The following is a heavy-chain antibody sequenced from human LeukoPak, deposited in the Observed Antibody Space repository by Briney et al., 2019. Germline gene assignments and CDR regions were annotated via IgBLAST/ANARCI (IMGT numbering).Heavy chain of an antibody. CDR1: GGSSSGHY. V-gene: IGHV4-34*01. CDR3: ARGYGSGSYFAY. Sequence: PSETLSLTCAVYGGSSSGHYWSWIRQTPGKGLGWIGEINRGGSTNYNPSLKSRVTISVDTSKNQFSLRLNSVTAADTAVYYCARGYGSGSYFAYWGQGTLVTVSS. CDR2: INRGGST. D-gene: IGHD3-10*01. J-gene: IGHJ4*02.